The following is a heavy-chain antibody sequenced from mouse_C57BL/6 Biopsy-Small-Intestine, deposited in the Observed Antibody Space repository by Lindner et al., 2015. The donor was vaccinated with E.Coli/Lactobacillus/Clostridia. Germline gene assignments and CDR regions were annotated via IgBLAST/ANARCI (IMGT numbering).Heavy chain of an antibody. CDR1: GYTFTSYG. D-gene: IGHD2-4*01. J-gene: IGHJ4*01. Sequence: VQLQESGAELARPGASVKLSCKASGYTFTSYGISWVKQRTGQGLEWIGEIYPRSGNTYYNEKFKGKATLTADKSSSTAYMQLSSLTSEDSAVHFCAREDYDGYYAMDYWGQGTSVTVSS. CDR3: AREDYDGYYAMDY. CDR2: IYPRSGNT. V-gene: IGHV1-81*01.